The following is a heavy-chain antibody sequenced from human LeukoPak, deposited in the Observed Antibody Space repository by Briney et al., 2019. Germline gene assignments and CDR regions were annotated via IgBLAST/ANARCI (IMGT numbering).Heavy chain of an antibody. D-gene: IGHD3-22*01. CDR1: GGSISSHY. Sequence: SETLSFTCTVSGGSISSHYWSWIRQPPGKGLEWIGYIYYSGSTNYNPSLKSRVTISVDTSKNQFSLKLSSVTAADTAVYYCARVGYYDSSGYYPTAYDAFDIWGQGTMVTVSS. V-gene: IGHV4-59*11. J-gene: IGHJ3*02. CDR2: IYYSGST. CDR3: ARVGYYDSSGYYPTAYDAFDI.